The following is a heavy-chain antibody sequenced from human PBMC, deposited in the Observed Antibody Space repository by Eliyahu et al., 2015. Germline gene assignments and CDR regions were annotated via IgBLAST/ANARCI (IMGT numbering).Heavy chain of an antibody. J-gene: IGHJ4*02. V-gene: IGHV3-9*01. CDR2: ISWNSGSI. Sequence: EVQXVEXGGGLVQPGRSLRLXXAAXGFTFDDYAMXWVRQAPGKGLEWVSGISWNSGSIGYADSVKGRFTISRDNAKNSLYLQMNSLRAEDTALYYCAKGQEHFWSGILDYWGQGTLVTVSS. D-gene: IGHD3-3*02. CDR3: AKGQEHFWSGILDY. CDR1: GFTFDDYA.